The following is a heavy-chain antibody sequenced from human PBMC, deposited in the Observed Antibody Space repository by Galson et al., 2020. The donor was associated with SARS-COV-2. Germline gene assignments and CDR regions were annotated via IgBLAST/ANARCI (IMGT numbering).Heavy chain of an antibody. CDR1: GYTFTRSH. D-gene: IGHD3-3*01. CDR3: ARQVSRLLEWSGDLDY. J-gene: IGHJ4*02. V-gene: IGHV1-18*01. Sequence: ASVKVSCKASGYTFTRSHIRWVRQAPGQGLEWMGCISGYSGQTKYAQKVQGRVTMTTDTSTSTAYMELRSLRSDDTAVYYCARQVSRLLEWSGDLDYWGQGTLVTVSS. CDR2: ISGYSGQT.